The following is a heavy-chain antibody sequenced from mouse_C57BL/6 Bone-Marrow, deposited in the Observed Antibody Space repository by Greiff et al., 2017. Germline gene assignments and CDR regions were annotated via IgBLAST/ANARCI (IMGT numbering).Heavy chain of an antibody. D-gene: IGHD3-2*02. Sequence: QVQLQQPGAELVKPGASVKLSCKASGYTFTSYWMPWVKQMPGQGLEWIGMIHPNSGSTNYNEQFKSQAILTVDKSSSTAYMQLSSLTSEDSAVYYCASGQLRLPFFDYWGQGTTRTVSA. J-gene: IGHJ2*01. V-gene: IGHV1-64*01. CDR3: ASGQLRLPFFDY. CDR1: GYTFTSYW. CDR2: IHPNSGST.